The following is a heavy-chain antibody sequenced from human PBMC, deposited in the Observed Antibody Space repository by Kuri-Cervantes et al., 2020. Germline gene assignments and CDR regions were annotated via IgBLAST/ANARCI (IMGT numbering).Heavy chain of an antibody. CDR3: ARDEGFGELSQYGMDV. J-gene: IGHJ6*02. Sequence: GESLKISCAASGFNFDDYGMSWVRQAPGKGLEWVSGINWNGGSTGYADSVKGRFTISRDNAKNSLYLQMNSLRAEDTAVYYCARDEGFGELSQYGMDVWGQGTTVTVSS. V-gene: IGHV3-20*04. CDR1: GFNFDDYG. CDR2: INWNGGST. D-gene: IGHD3-10*01.